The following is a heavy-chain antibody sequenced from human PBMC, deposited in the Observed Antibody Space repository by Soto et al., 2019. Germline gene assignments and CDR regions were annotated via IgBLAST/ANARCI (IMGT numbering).Heavy chain of an antibody. CDR1: GGSISSYY. J-gene: IGHJ4*02. CDR3: ARQPGYYDILTGYSTYYFDY. Sequence: SEKLSLTCTVSGGSISSYYWNWIRQPPGKGLEWIWYIYYRGNTNYKPSLKSRVTISVDTSKNQFSLKLSSVTAADTAVYYCARQPGYYDILTGYSTYYFDYWGQGTPVTVS. D-gene: IGHD3-9*01. CDR2: IYYRGNT. V-gene: IGHV4-59*08.